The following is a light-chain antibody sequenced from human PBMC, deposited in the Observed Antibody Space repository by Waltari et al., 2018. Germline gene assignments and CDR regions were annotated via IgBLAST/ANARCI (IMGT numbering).Light chain of an antibody. Sequence: DIQMTQSPSTLSASVGDRVTITCRASQSIGSWLAWYQQKPGKAPKLLRYEATSLESGVPSRFSASGSGTEFTLTISSLQPDDFATYYCQRYNSYPITFGPGTKVDI. V-gene: IGKV1-5*03. CDR1: QSIGSW. J-gene: IGKJ3*01. CDR2: EAT. CDR3: QRYNSYPIT.